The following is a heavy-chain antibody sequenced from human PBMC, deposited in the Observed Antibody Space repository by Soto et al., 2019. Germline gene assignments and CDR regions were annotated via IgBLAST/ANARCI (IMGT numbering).Heavy chain of an antibody. J-gene: IGHJ3*02. V-gene: IGHV5-51*01. CDR2: IYAADSDT. CDR1: VYSFPNYW. CDR3: ARHDFKDSGSYPDAFDI. D-gene: IGHD1-26*01. Sequence: GESLKISCEGSVYSFPNYWIGWVRQMPGKGLEWMGIIYAADSDTRYSPSFQGQVSISVDKSISTAYLQWSSLKASDAAMYYCARHDFKDSGSYPDAFDIWGQGTMVTVS.